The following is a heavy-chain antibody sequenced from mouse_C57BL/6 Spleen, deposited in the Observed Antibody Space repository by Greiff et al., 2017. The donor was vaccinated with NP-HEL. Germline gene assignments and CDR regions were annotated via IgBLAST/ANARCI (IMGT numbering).Heavy chain of an antibody. V-gene: IGHV1-55*01. J-gene: IGHJ4*01. Sequence: QVQLQQPGAELVKPGASVKMSCKASGYTFTSYWITWVKQRPGQGLEWIGDIYPGSGSTNYNEKFKSKATLTVDTSSSTAYMQLSSLTSEDSAVYYCARADGTGTGAMDYWGQGTSVTVSS. CDR3: ARADGTGTGAMDY. D-gene: IGHD4-1*01. CDR2: IYPGSGST. CDR1: GYTFTSYW.